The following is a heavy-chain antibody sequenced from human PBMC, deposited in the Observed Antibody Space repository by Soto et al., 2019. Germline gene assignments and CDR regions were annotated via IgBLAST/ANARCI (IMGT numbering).Heavy chain of an antibody. D-gene: IGHD3-10*01. J-gene: IGHJ6*02. Sequence: QVQLQQSGPRLVKPSQTLSLTCAISGDSVSTKSGAWNWIRQSPSRGLEWLGRTYYRTAWHNDCGVSVRGRVTINPDTSKNSFSLQLYSVTPEDSAVYYCARDRAQYGMDVWGQGITVTVSS. CDR3: ARDRAQYGMDV. V-gene: IGHV6-1*01. CDR1: GDSVSTKSGA. CDR2: TYYRTAWHN.